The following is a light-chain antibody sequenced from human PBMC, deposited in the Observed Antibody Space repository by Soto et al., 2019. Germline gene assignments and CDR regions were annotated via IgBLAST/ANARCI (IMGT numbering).Light chain of an antibody. CDR3: QKYNGAPRT. Sequence: DIQMTQSPSSLSAFVGDRVTINCRASQDIAVYLAWYQVKPDRAPRLLIFGASLLTSGTPSRFSGSGSGTEFTLTIDGLQPDDIASYYCQKYNGAPRTFGGGTAV. CDR1: QDIAVY. J-gene: IGKJ4*01. CDR2: GAS. V-gene: IGKV1-27*01.